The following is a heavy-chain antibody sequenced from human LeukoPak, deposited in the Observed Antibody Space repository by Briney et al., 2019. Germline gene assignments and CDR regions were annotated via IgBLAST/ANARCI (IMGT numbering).Heavy chain of an antibody. D-gene: IGHD6-19*01. CDR1: GFTFSNYA. J-gene: IGHJ4*02. CDR3: ARDYADSSGWYKLDY. Sequence: PGGSLRLSCAASGFTFSNYAMHWVRQAPGKGLEWVAVISYDGSNKYYADSVKGRFTISRDNSKNTLYLQMNSLRAEDTAVYYCARDYADSSGWYKLDYWGQGTLVTVSS. CDR2: ISYDGSNK. V-gene: IGHV3-30*04.